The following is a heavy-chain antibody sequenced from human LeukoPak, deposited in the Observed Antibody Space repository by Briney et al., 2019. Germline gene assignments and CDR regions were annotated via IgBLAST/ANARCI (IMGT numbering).Heavy chain of an antibody. V-gene: IGHV4-59*01. D-gene: IGHD4-17*01. CDR2: IYYSGST. Sequence: SETLSLTCTVSGGSISSYYWSWIRQPPGKGLEWIGYIYYSGSTNYNPSLKSRVTISVDTSKNQFSLKLSSVTAADTAVYYCASSMRYDYGVFDIWGQGTMVTVSS. CDR3: ASSMRYDYGVFDI. J-gene: IGHJ3*02. CDR1: GGSISSYY.